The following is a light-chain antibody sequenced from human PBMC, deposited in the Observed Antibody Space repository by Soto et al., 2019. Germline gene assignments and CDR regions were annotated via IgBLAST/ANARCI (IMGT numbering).Light chain of an antibody. CDR3: CSYAGNYILI. CDR2: DVS. V-gene: IGLV2-11*01. Sequence: QSALTQPRSVSGSPGQSVTVSCSGTSSNVGGYNYVSWFQQHPGKAPKLMIYDVSQRPLGVPDRFSGSKSGNTASLTISGLQAEDEADYYCCSYAGNYILIFGGGTKLTVL. J-gene: IGLJ2*01. CDR1: SSNVGGYNY.